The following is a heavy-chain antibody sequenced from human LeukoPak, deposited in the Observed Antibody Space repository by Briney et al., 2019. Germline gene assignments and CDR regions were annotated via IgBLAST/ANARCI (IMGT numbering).Heavy chain of an antibody. CDR3: ADDSSGSYDY. D-gene: IGHD6-19*01. J-gene: IGHJ4*02. CDR1: GGTFSSYA. V-gene: IGHV1-69*13. Sequence: VASVKVSCTASGGTFSSYAISWVRQAPGQGLEWMGGIIPIFGTANYAQKFQGRVTITADESTSTVYMELSSLRSEDTAVYYCADDSSGSYDYWGQGTLVTVSS. CDR2: IIPIFGTA.